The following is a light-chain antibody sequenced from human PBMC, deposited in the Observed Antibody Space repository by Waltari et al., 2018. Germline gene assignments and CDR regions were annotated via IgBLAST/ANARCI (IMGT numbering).Light chain of an antibody. CDR1: QSIGSR. J-gene: IGKJ2*01. CDR3: HQYSASHT. V-gene: IGKV3-15*01. Sequence: EIVMTQSPATLSVSPGERAPLSCRASQSIGSRLAWYQQKRGQAPRLLIYDISTRATGIPARFSGSGSGTEFTLTISSLQSEDSATYYCHQYSASHTFGQGTELEI. CDR2: DIS.